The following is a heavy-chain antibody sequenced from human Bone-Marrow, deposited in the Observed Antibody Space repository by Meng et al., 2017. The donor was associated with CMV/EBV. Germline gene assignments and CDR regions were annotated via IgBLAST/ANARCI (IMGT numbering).Heavy chain of an antibody. J-gene: IGHJ4*02. V-gene: IGHV3-7*01. D-gene: IGHD3-10*01. CDR3: TFYGSGISKYDIWDY. CDR1: GFTFSKYW. Sequence: LKISCVASGFTFSKYWMTWVRQAPGKGLEWVANIKQDGSEKYYVDSVKGRFTVSRDNAKNSLYLQMNSLRVEDTAVYFCTFYGSGISKYDIWDYWGQGTLVTVSS. CDR2: IKQDGSEK.